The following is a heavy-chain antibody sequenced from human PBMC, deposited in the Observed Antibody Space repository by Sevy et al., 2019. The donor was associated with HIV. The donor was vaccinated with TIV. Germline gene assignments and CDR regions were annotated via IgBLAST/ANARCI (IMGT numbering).Heavy chain of an antibody. CDR2: VRNKANSYTT. CDR1: GFTFSDHY. Sequence: GGSLRLSCAASGFTFSDHYMDWVRQAPGKGLEWVGRVRNKANSYTTEYAASVKGRFTSSRDDSKNSLYLQMSSLRIDDTAMYYCGRGYAGDSLDIWGQGTMVTVSS. CDR3: GRGYAGDSLDI. V-gene: IGHV3-72*01. J-gene: IGHJ3*02. D-gene: IGHD1-1*01.